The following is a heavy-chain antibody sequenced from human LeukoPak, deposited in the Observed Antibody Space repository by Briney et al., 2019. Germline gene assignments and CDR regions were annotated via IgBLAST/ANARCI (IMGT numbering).Heavy chain of an antibody. D-gene: IGHD3-22*01. Sequence: PGGSLRLSCAASGFTFSSYAMSWVRQAPGKGLEWVSAISGSGGSTYYADSVKGRFTISRDNSKNTLYLQMNSLRAEDTAVYYCAKDGPVLNYDSSGHYHDYWGQGTLVTVSS. CDR2: ISGSGGST. CDR3: AKDGPVLNYDSSGHYHDY. CDR1: GFTFSSYA. V-gene: IGHV3-23*01. J-gene: IGHJ4*02.